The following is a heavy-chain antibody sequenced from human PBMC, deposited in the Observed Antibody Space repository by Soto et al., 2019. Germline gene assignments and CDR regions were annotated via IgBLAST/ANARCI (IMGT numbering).Heavy chain of an antibody. V-gene: IGHV1-18*01. Sequence: ASVKVSCKASGYTFTSYGISWVRQAPGQGLEWMGWISAYNGNTNYAQKLQGRVTMTTDTSTSTAYMELRSLRSDDTAVYYCARSWFGELSVYLGFLGWFDPWGQGTLVTVSS. CDR1: GYTFTSYG. CDR2: ISAYNGNT. CDR3: ARSWFGELSVYLGFLGWFDP. D-gene: IGHD3-10*01. J-gene: IGHJ5*02.